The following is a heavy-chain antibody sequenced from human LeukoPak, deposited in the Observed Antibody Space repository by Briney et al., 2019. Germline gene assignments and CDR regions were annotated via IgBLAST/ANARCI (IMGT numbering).Heavy chain of an antibody. V-gene: IGHV6-1*01. CDR3: ARGPSSGSWYFDL. J-gene: IGHJ2*01. CDR2: TYYRSRWFN. CDR1: GDTVSRNTAT. Sequence: SQTLSLTCGISGDTVSRNTATWKWIRQSPSRGLEWLGRTYYRSRWFNDNSESVKSRIIITPDTSKNHFSLQLNSVTPEDTAVYYCARGPSSGSWYFDLWGRGTLVIVSS. D-gene: IGHD3-22*01.